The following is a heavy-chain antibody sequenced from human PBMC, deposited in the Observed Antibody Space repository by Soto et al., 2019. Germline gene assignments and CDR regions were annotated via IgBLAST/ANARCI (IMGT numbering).Heavy chain of an antibody. CDR3: ARVAYCGGDCSAVNFDY. CDR1: GGTFSSYA. Sequence: ASVKVSCKASGGTFSSYAISWVRQAPGQGLEWMGGIIPIFGTANYAQKFQGRVTITADESTSTAYMELSSLRSEDTAVYYCARVAYCGGDCSAVNFDYWGQGTLVTVSS. CDR2: IIPIFGTA. V-gene: IGHV1-69*13. D-gene: IGHD2-21*02. J-gene: IGHJ4*02.